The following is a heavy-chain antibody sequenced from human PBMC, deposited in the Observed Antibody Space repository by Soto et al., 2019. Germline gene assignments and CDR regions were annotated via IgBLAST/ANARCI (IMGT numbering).Heavy chain of an antibody. J-gene: IGHJ4*02. CDR1: GFSFSGYS. V-gene: IGHV3-48*02. Sequence: PGGSLRLSCVASGFSFSGYSMNWVRQAPGKGLQWVSFINSGSTAIYYADSVKGRFTISRDNAKNSLYLQMNSLRDEDTAVYYCARETGYSYGPSVYWGQGTLVTVSS. CDR2: INSGSTAI. CDR3: ARETGYSYGPSVY. D-gene: IGHD5-18*01.